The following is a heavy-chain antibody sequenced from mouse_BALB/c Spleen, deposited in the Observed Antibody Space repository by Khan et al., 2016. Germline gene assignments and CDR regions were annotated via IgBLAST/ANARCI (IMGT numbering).Heavy chain of an antibody. J-gene: IGHJ1*01. CDR1: DSTFTTYW. CDR2: INPSTGST. CDR3: AREGRYYHGSSWYSDV. V-gene: IGHV1-7*01. Sequence: QVQLKQSGAELAKPGASVKMSCKASDSTFTTYWMQWVKQRPGQGLDWIGYINPSTGSTEYNQRFKDKATLTADKSSSTAYMQLSSLTSEDSAVYYCAREGRYYHGSSWYSDVWGAGTTVTVSA. D-gene: IGHD1-1*01.